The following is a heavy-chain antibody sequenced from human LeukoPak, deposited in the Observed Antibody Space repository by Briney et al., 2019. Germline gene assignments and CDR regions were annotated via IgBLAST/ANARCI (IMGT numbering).Heavy chain of an antibody. CDR2: IYYSGST. Sequence: SGTLSLTCTVSGGSISSSSYYWGWIRQPPGKGLEWIGSIYYSGSTYYNPSLKSRVTISVDTSKNQFSLKLSSVTAADTAVYYCARNYGDYVFYWGQGTLVTVSS. V-gene: IGHV4-39*01. CDR3: ARNYGDYVFY. CDR1: GGSISSSSYY. J-gene: IGHJ4*02. D-gene: IGHD4-17*01.